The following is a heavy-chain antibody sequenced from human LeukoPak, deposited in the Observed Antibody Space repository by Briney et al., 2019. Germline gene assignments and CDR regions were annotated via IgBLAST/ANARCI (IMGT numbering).Heavy chain of an antibody. J-gene: IGHJ4*02. D-gene: IGHD3-10*01. Sequence: ASVKVSCKASGYTFTGYYMHWVRQAPGQGLEWMGWINPNSGGTNYAQKFQGRVTMTRDTSISTAYMELSRLRSDDTAVYYCAKAEAARYYYGSGTIDYWGQGTLVTVSS. CDR3: AKAEAARYYYGSGTIDY. CDR2: INPNSGGT. CDR1: GYTFTGYY. V-gene: IGHV1-2*02.